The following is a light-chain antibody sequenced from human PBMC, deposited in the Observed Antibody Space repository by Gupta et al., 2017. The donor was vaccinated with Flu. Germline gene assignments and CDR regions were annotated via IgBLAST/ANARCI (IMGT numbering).Light chain of an antibody. Sequence: QSALTQPASVSGSPGQSITISCTGTSSDVGYYNLVSWYQHHPGKAPKLMIYEGSKRPSGVSNRFSGSKSGNTASLTIAVLQAEYEADYYCCSYARGSTFLFGIGTKVTVL. CDR1: SSDVGYYNL. V-gene: IGLV2-23*01. CDR2: EGS. CDR3: CSYARGSTFL. J-gene: IGLJ1*01.